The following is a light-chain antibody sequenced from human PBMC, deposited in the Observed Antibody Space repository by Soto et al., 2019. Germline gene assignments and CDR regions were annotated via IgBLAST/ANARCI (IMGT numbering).Light chain of an antibody. Sequence: QSVLTQPPSVSGSPGHSVAISCTGTSSDVGSYNRVSWYQQPPGSARKLMIYDVSNRPSGVPDRFSGSKSGNAASLTISGLQADDEADYYCSSYTSSSTYVFGTGTKVTVL. CDR2: DVS. CDR3: SSYTSSSTYV. CDR1: SSDVGSYNR. V-gene: IGLV2-18*02. J-gene: IGLJ1*01.